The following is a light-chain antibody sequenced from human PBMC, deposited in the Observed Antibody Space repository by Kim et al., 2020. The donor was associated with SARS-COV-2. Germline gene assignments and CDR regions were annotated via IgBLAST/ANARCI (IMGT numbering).Light chain of an antibody. CDR2: TNN. J-gene: IGLJ3*02. Sequence: QSVLTQPPSASGTPGQRVTISCSGSSSNIGINSVYWYQQLPGTAPKLLIYTNNQRPSGVPDRFSGSKSGTSASLAISGLQSEDEADYSCAAWDDSLNGPVLGGGTKLTVL. CDR1: SSNIGINS. CDR3: AAWDDSLNGPV. V-gene: IGLV1-44*01.